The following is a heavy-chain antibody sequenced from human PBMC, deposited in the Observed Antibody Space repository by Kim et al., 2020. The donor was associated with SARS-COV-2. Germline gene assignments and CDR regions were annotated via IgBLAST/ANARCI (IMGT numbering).Heavy chain of an antibody. CDR3: ARGQLWFDY. V-gene: IGHV4-61*03. CDR2: SGGT. D-gene: IGHD5-18*01. J-gene: IGHJ4*02. Sequence: SGGTNTHPSLKRRVTISVDTSKNHFSLKLSSVTAADTAVYYCARGQLWFDYWGQGTLVTVSS.